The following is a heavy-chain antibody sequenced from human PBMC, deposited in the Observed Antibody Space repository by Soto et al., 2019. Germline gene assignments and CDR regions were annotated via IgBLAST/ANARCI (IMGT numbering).Heavy chain of an antibody. CDR2: FYYTGIT. CDR3: ARIVVESLSLGERAPHFDY. J-gene: IGHJ4*02. V-gene: IGHV4-59*08. CDR1: GGSISNYY. Sequence: SETLSLTCTVSGGSISNYYWSWIRQPPGKGLEWIGYFYYTGITNYNPSLKSRISMSVDTSKNQFSLKLRSVTAADTAVYYCARIVVESLSLGERAPHFDYWGQGTLVTVSS. D-gene: IGHD3-10*01.